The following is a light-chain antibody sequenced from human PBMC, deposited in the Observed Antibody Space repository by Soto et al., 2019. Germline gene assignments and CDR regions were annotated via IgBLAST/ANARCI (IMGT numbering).Light chain of an antibody. J-gene: IGLJ2*01. CDR3: QAWDRSIVV. CDR2: QDN. Sequence: SSELTQPPSVSVSPGQTARITCSGNKLANKYPSWFQQRAGQSPVLVIYQDNRRPSGIPERFSVSNSGNTATLTISGTQAVDEADYYCQAWDRSIVVFGGGTKLTVL. CDR1: KLANKY. V-gene: IGLV3-1*01.